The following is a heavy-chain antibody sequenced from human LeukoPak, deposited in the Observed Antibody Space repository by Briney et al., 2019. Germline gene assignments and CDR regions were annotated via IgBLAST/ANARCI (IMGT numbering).Heavy chain of an antibody. V-gene: IGHV4-34*01. CDR3: AKNPGIAAADPLNFDY. Sequence: SETLSLTCAVYGGSFSGYYWSWIRQPPGKGLEWIGEINHSGSTNYNPSLKSRVTISVDTSKNQFSLKLSSVTAADTAVYYCAKNPGIAAADPLNFDYWGQGTLVTVSS. J-gene: IGHJ4*02. CDR2: INHSGST. CDR1: GGSFSGYY. D-gene: IGHD6-13*01.